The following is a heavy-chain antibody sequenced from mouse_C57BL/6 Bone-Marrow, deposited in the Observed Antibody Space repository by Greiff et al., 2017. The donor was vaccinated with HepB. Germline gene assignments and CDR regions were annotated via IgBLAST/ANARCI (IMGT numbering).Heavy chain of an antibody. CDR1: GYTFTSYG. D-gene: IGHD1-1*01. CDR2: IYPRSGNT. V-gene: IGHV1-81*01. J-gene: IGHJ2*01. Sequence: VQLQQSGAELARPGASVKLSCKASGYTFTSYGISWVKQRTGQGLEWIGEIYPRSGNTYYNEKFKGKATLTADKSSSTAYMELRSLTSEDSAVYFCARGSRYYYGSSYVGYWGQGTTLTVSS. CDR3: ARGSRYYYGSSYVGY.